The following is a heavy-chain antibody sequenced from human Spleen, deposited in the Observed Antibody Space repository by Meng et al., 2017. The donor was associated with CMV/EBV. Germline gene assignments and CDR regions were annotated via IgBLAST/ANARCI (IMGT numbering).Heavy chain of an antibody. Sequence: GESLKISCAASGFTFSSYHLHWVRQAPGKGLEWLAVISYDGGTKHYADSVKGRFTISRDNAKNSLYLQMNSLRAEDTAVYFCARDAPHDFWSGYSDFWGQGTLVTVSS. CDR2: ISYDGGTK. V-gene: IGHV3-30*03. J-gene: IGHJ4*02. D-gene: IGHD3-3*01. CDR3: ARDAPHDFWSGYSDF. CDR1: GFTFSSYH.